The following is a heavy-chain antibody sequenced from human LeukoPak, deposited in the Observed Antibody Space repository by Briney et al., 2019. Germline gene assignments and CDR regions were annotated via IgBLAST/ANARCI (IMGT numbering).Heavy chain of an antibody. J-gene: IGHJ4*02. CDR1: GFTFSGYA. CDR3: AKGGPNVDTVATPSHDY. D-gene: IGHD5-12*01. CDR2: ISGGGAGT. V-gene: IGHV3-23*01. Sequence: GGSLRLSCAASGFTFSGYAMSWVRQAPGKGLEWISTISGGGAGTYYADSVKGRFTISRDNSKNTLYLQMNSLRAVDTAVYYCAKGGPNVDTVATPSHDYWGQGTLVTVSS.